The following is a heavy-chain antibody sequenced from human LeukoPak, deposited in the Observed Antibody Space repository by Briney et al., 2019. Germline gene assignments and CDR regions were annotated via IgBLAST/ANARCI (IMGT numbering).Heavy chain of an antibody. D-gene: IGHD2-15*01. V-gene: IGHV1-18*01. J-gene: IGHJ4*02. Sequence: ASVKVSCKASGYTFTSYGISWVRQAPGQGLEWMGWISAYNGNTNYAQKLQGRVTMTTDTSTSTAYMELRSLRSDDTAVYYCARGAPYCSGGSCQFDYWGQGTLVTVSS. CDR3: ARGAPYCSGGSCQFDY. CDR1: GYTFTSYG. CDR2: ISAYNGNT.